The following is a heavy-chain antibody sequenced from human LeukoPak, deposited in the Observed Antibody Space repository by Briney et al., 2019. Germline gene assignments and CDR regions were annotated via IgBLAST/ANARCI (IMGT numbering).Heavy chain of an antibody. V-gene: IGHV1-2*02. J-gene: IGHJ6*02. D-gene: IGHD6-13*01. CDR2: INPNSGGT. CDR1: GYTFTGYY. Sequence: VASVKVSCKASGYTFTGYYMHWVRQAPGQGLEWMGWINPNSGGTNYAQKFQGRVTMTRDTSISTAYMELSRLRSDDTAVYYCARDAATGSYYYYGMDVWGQGTTVTVSS. CDR3: ARDAATGSYYYYGMDV.